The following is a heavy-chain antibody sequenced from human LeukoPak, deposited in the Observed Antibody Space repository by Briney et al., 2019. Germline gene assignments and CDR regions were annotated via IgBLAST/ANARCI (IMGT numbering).Heavy chain of an antibody. CDR2: MNPNSGGT. CDR3: AMGLSMVTPSGNADALDI. V-gene: IGHV1-2*02. D-gene: IGHD4-23*01. J-gene: IGHJ3*02. Sequence: GASVKVSCKTSGYTFTGYYIHWVRQAPGQGLEWMGWMNPNSGGTNYAQKFQGRVTMTRDMSISTAYMELSRLRSDDTAVYYCAMGLSMVTPSGNADALDIWGQGTMVTVSS. CDR1: GYTFTGYY.